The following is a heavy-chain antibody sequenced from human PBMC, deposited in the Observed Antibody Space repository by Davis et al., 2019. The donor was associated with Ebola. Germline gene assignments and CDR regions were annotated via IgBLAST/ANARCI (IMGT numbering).Heavy chain of an antibody. J-gene: IGHJ6*02. CDR2: ISSSGSTI. D-gene: IGHD3-3*01. Sequence: PGGSLRLSCAASGFTFSSYEMNWVRQAPGKGLEWVSYISSSGSTIYYADSVKGRFTISRDNAKDSLYLQMNSLRAEDTAVYYCHGEGYDFWSGYYLGPLDVWGQGTTVTVSS. CDR1: GFTFSSYE. V-gene: IGHV3-48*03. CDR3: HGEGYDFWSGYYLGPLDV.